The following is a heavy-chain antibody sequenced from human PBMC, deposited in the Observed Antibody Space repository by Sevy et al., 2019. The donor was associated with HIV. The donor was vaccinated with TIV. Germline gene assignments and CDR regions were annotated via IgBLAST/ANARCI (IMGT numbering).Heavy chain of an antibody. Sequence: SETLSLTCAVFGDSISSTKWWSWVRQPPGKGLEWIGEIYHSGRVNYNPSLKSRVSISVDKPTKQLSLRLSSVTASDTAVYYCVSSLVEDAFCHDSWGQGTLVTVSS. D-gene: IGHD2-2*01. CDR3: VSSLVEDAFCHDS. CDR2: IYHSGRV. CDR1: GDSISSTKW. J-gene: IGHJ4*02. V-gene: IGHV4-4*02.